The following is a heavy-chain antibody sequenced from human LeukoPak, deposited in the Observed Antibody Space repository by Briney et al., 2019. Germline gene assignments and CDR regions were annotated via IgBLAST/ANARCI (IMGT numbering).Heavy chain of an antibody. CDR2: INPNSGGT. V-gene: IGHV1-2*02. J-gene: IGHJ4*02. Sequence: ASVKVSCKASGYTFTGYYMHWVRQAPGQGLEWMGWINPNSGGTNYAQKFQGRVTMTRDTSISTAYMELSSLRSEDTAVYYCATDRGYDKRFDFWGQGTVVTVSS. D-gene: IGHD5-12*01. CDR3: ATDRGYDKRFDF. CDR1: GYTFTGYY.